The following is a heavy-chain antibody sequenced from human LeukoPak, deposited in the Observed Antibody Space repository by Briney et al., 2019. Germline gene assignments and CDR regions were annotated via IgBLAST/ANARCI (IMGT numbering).Heavy chain of an antibody. V-gene: IGHV3-74*01. CDR3: ARGGVYSTSAVDY. CDR1: GFAFSTYW. J-gene: IGHJ4*02. D-gene: IGHD6-6*01. Sequence: GGSLRLSCAASGFAFSTYWMHWVRQAPGKGLVWVSRISSDGSSTIYADSVKGRFTISRDNAKNTLYLQMNSLRADDTAVYYCARGGVYSTSAVDYWGQGTLVTVSS. CDR2: ISSDGSST.